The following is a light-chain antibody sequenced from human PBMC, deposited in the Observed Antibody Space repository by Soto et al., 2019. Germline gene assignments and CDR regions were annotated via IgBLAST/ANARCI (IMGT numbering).Light chain of an antibody. Sequence: DIVMTQSPDSLAVSLGERATINCKSSQSVLYSSNNKNYLAWYQQKTGQPPKVLIYWASTRESGVPDRFSGSGSGTDFTLTISGLQAEDVEVYYCQQYYSNPLTFGQGTKV. J-gene: IGKJ1*01. CDR1: QSVLYSSNNKNY. CDR3: QQYYSNPLT. CDR2: WAS. V-gene: IGKV4-1*01.